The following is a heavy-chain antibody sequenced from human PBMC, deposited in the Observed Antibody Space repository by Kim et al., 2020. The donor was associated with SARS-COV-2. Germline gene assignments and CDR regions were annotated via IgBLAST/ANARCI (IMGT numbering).Heavy chain of an antibody. V-gene: IGHV3-7*03. J-gene: IGHJ4*02. CDR3: ASRETATFWGSSD. CDR2: IKKDGSEK. CDR1: GFSSRNYW. D-gene: IGHD3-16*01. Sequence: GGSLRLSCVASGFSSRNYWLSWVRKAPGKGLEWVAMIKKDGSEKYYVESMKGRLIISRDNAKNSMYLQMNSLRAADTAVYYCASRETATFWGSSDWGQGT.